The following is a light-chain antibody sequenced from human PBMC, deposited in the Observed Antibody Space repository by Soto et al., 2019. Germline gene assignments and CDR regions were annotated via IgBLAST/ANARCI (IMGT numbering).Light chain of an antibody. Sequence: QSVLTQPPSVSGAPGQRVTISCTGSSSNIGAGYDVHWYQQLPGTAPKLLIYGNSNRPSGVPDRFSGSKSGTSASLGITGLQTGDEADYYCGTWDSSLSAKVVFGGGTKLTVL. CDR1: SSNIGAGYD. J-gene: IGLJ2*01. V-gene: IGLV1-40*01. CDR2: GNS. CDR3: GTWDSSLSAKVV.